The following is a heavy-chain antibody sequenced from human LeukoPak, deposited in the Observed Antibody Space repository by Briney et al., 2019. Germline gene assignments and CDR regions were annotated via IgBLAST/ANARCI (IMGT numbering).Heavy chain of an antibody. J-gene: IGHJ4*02. D-gene: IGHD3-10*01. CDR2: INPSGGTT. CDR1: GYTFTSYF. Sequence: ASVKVSCKASGYTFTSYFMHWVRQAPGQGLEWMGIINPSGGTTSYAQKFQGRDTMTRDTSTSTVYMELSSLRSEDTAVYYCARDRGLNVCPSDYWGQGTLVIVSS. V-gene: IGHV1-46*01. CDR3: ARDRGLNVCPSDY.